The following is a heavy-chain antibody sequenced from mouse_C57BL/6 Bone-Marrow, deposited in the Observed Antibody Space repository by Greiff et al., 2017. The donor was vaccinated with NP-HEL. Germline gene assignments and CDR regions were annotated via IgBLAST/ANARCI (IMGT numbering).Heavy chain of an antibody. CDR2: IWTGGGT. CDR3: ARPSTMVTTGYYYAMDY. D-gene: IGHD2-2*01. J-gene: IGHJ4*01. V-gene: IGHV2-9-1*01. Sequence: VQLQQSGPGLVAPSQSLSITCTVSGFSLTSYAISWVRQPPGKGLEWLGVIWTGGGTNYNSALKSRLSISKDNSKSQVFLKMNSLQTDDTARYYCARPSTMVTTGYYYAMDYWGQGTSVTVSS. CDR1: GFSLTSYA.